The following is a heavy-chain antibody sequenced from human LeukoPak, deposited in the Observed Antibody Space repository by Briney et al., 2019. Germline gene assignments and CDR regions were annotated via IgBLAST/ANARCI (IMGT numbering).Heavy chain of an antibody. D-gene: IGHD2-8*01. Sequence: ASVKVSCKAFGYTFTSYDINWVRQATGQGLEWMGWMNPNSGNTGYAQKFQGRVTMTRNTSISTAYMELSSLRSEDTAVYYCARYPYCTNGVCLNGGDWFDPWGQGTLVTVSS. CDR2: MNPNSGNT. CDR1: GYTFTSYD. J-gene: IGHJ5*02. CDR3: ARYPYCTNGVCLNGGDWFDP. V-gene: IGHV1-8*01.